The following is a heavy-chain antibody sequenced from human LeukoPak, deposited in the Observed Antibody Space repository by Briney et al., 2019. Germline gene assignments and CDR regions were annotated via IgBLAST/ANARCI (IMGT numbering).Heavy chain of an antibody. CDR3: ARLTTYYYDSSGYYLGMLDAFDI. V-gene: IGHV3-23*01. D-gene: IGHD3-22*01. J-gene: IGHJ3*02. Sequence: GGSLRLSCAASGFTFSSYAMSWVRQAPGKGLEWVSAISGSGGSTYYADSVKGRFTISRDNSKNTLYLQMNSLRAEDTAVYYCARLTTYYYDSSGYYLGMLDAFDIWGQGTMVTVSS. CDR2: ISGSGGST. CDR1: GFTFSSYA.